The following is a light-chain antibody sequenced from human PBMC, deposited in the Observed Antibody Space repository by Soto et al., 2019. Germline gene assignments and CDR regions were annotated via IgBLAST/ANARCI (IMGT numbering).Light chain of an antibody. Sequence: DTQMTQSPSSLSASVGDRVTITCRATQSISSYLNWYQQKPGKAPKLLIYAASSLQSGVPSRFSGSGSGTDFTLTITSLQPEDFATYYCQQSYSIPYTFGQGTKVDIK. V-gene: IGKV1-39*01. J-gene: IGKJ2*01. CDR1: QSISSY. CDR2: AAS. CDR3: QQSYSIPYT.